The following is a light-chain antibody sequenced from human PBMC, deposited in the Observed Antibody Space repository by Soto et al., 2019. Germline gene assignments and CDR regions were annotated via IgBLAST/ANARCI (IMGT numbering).Light chain of an antibody. V-gene: IGLV2-8*01. J-gene: IGLJ2*01. CDR2: EVT. CDR3: SSYTSSSTLV. Sequence: QSALTQPPSASGSPGQSVTISCTGTSSDVGYYNYVSWYQQHPGKATKLIIYEVTKRPSGVPDRFSGSKSGNTASLTVSGLQAEDEADYYFSSYTSSSTLVFGGGTKLTVL. CDR1: SSDVGYYNY.